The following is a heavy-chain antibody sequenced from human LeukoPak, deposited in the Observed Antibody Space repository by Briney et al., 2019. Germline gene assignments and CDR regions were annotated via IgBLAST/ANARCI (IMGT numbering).Heavy chain of an antibody. V-gene: IGHV1-46*01. Sequence: ASVKVSCKASGYTFTSYYMHWVRQAPGQGLEWMGIINPSGGSTSYAQKFQGRVTMTRNTSISTAYMELSSLRSEDTAVYYCARGPSLWFGELSPPLYYYYYMDVWGKGTTVTISS. CDR2: INPSGGST. CDR1: GYTFTSYY. CDR3: ARGPSLWFGELSPPLYYYYYMDV. J-gene: IGHJ6*03. D-gene: IGHD3-10*01.